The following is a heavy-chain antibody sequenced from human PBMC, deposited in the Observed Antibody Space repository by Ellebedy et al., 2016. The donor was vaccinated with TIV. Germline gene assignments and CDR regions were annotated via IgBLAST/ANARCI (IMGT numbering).Heavy chain of an antibody. CDR3: AGEGSYGGRYFDY. Sequence: GESLKISXAASGFTFSSNWMYWVRQAPGKGLVWVSHISDDGSITTYADTVKGRFTISRDNAKNTVYLQMNSLRAEDTAVYYCAGEGSYGGRYFDYWGQGTLVTVSS. D-gene: IGHD5-18*01. V-gene: IGHV3-74*01. CDR2: ISDDGSIT. CDR1: GFTFSSNW. J-gene: IGHJ4*02.